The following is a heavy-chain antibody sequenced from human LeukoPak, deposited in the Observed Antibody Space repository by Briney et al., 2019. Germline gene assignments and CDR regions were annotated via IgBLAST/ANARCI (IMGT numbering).Heavy chain of an antibody. D-gene: IGHD2-2*01. CDR3: AKSEGDIVVVPANYYYYYGMDV. Sequence: GGSLRLSCTASGFTFSNYAMSWVRQAPGKGLEWVSAISGSGGSTYYADSVKGRFTISRDNSKNTLYLQMNSLRAEDTAVYYCAKSEGDIVVVPANYYYYYGMDVWGQGTTVTVSS. CDR2: ISGSGGST. CDR1: GFTFSNYA. J-gene: IGHJ6*02. V-gene: IGHV3-23*01.